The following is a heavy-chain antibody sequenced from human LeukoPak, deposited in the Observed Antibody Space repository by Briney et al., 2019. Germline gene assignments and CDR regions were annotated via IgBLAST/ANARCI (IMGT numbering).Heavy chain of an antibody. D-gene: IGHD3-22*01. CDR1: GGSFSGYY. V-gene: IGHV4-34*01. J-gene: IGHJ4*02. CDR2: INHSGST. Sequence: SETLSLTCAVNGGSFSGYYWHWIRQPPGKGLEWIGEINHSGSTNYNPSLKSRVTISVDTSKNQFSLKLSSVTAADTAVFYCARGTMMRRLDYWGQGTLVTVPS. CDR3: ARGTMMRRLDY.